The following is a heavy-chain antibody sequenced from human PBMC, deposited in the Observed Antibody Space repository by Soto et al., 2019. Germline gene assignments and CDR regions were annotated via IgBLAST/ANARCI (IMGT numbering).Heavy chain of an antibody. CDR2: ISAHNGNT. D-gene: IGHD1-1*01. V-gene: IGHV1-18*01. J-gene: IGHJ4*02. Sequence: QVHLVQSGAEVKKPGASVKVSCKGSGYTFTSYCITWVRQAPGQGLEWMGWISAHNGNTDYAQKLQCRVTVTKNTSTSTANMELRSLRSDATAVYYCARGRYGDYWGQGALVTGSS. CDR3: ARGRYGDY. CDR1: GYTFTSYC.